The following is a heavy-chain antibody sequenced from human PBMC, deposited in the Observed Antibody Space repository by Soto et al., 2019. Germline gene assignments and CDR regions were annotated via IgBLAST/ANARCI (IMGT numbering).Heavy chain of an antibody. CDR2: LSYRGNS. Sequence: QMQLQESGPGLVKPSQTLSLICSVSGGSISRPGYYWAWIRQHPARGLEWIGSLSYRGNSNHNPSLQSRLIISMDTPQNCFSLRINSVSAADTAVYYCARLRRDGSGFPDLWGQGARVTVSS. V-gene: IGHV4-31*03. CDR3: ARLRRDGSGFPDL. D-gene: IGHD3-22*01. CDR1: GGSISRPGYY. J-gene: IGHJ5*02.